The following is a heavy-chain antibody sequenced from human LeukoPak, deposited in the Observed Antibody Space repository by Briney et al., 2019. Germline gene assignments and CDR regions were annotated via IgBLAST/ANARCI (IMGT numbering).Heavy chain of an antibody. CDR2: ISAYNGNT. Sequence: GASVKVSCKASGYTFTSYGISWVRQAPGQGLEWMGWISAYNGNTNYAQKLQGRVTMTTGTSTSTAYMELRSLRSDDTAVYYCARDDRSLWFGEPTWSDAFDIWGQGTMVTVSS. D-gene: IGHD3-10*01. J-gene: IGHJ3*02. CDR1: GYTFTSYG. V-gene: IGHV1-18*01. CDR3: ARDDRSLWFGEPTWSDAFDI.